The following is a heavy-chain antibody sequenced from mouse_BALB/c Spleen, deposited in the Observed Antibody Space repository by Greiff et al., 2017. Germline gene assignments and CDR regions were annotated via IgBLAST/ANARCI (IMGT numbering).Heavy chain of an antibody. V-gene: IGHV1-54*01. D-gene: IGHD2-4*01. Sequence: QVQLQQSGAELVRPGTSVKVSCKASGYAFTNYLIEWVKQRPGQGLEWIGVINPGSGGTNYNEKFKGKATLTADKSSSTAYMQLSSLTSDDSAVYFCARSYDYDESYYFDYWGQGTTLTVSS. CDR2: INPGSGGT. J-gene: IGHJ2*01. CDR3: ARSYDYDESYYFDY. CDR1: GYAFTNYL.